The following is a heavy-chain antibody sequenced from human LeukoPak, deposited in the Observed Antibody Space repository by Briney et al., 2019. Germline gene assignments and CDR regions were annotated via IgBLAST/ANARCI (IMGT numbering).Heavy chain of an antibody. D-gene: IGHD3-22*01. CDR3: ARDRGSSGPYGMDV. CDR1: GGSISSSDFN. J-gene: IGHJ6*02. V-gene: IGHV4-39*07. CDR2: ISYSGST. Sequence: SETLSLTCTVSGGSISSSDFNWGWIRQPPGKGLEWIGVISYSGSTYYNPSLKSRVTISVDTSKNQFSLKLSSVTAADTAVYYCARDRGSSGPYGMDVWGQGTTVTVSS.